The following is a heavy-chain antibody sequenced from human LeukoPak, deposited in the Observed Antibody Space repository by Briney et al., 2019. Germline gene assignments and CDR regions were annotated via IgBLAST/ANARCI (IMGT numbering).Heavy chain of an antibody. Sequence: GGSLRLSCAASGFTFSTYAMSWVRQAPGKGLEWVSGISGSGGSTFYADSVKGRFTISRDNSKNTLYLQMNSLRAEDTAVYYCAKDSDYWGDYWGQGTLVTVSS. CDR2: ISGSGGST. CDR3: AKDSDYWGDY. V-gene: IGHV3-23*01. D-gene: IGHD3-16*01. CDR1: GFTFSTYA. J-gene: IGHJ4*02.